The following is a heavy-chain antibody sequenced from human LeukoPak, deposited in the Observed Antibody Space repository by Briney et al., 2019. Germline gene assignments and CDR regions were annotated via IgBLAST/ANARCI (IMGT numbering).Heavy chain of an antibody. CDR2: ISDDGSRK. D-gene: IGHD3-10*01. J-gene: IGHJ6*02. CDR1: EFSFSSHV. Sequence: PGGSLRLSCVGSEFSFSSHVIHWVRPAPGQGLEGVAMISDDGSRKYHADSVKGRFSISRDNSKNTLFLQMNSLRVDDTAVYYCARDYYGSGSHATGMDVWGQGTTVTVS. V-gene: IGHV3-30-3*01. CDR3: ARDYYGSGSHATGMDV.